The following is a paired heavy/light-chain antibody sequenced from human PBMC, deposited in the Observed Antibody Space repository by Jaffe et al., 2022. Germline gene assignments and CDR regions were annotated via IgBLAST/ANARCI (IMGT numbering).Light chain of an antibody. J-gene: IGLJ3*02. CDR2: TNN. CDR3: SAWDINLTAWV. V-gene: IGLV10-54*01. CDR1: SSNVGNQG. Sequence: QAGLTQPPSVSKGLRQTATLTCTGNSSNVGNQGATWLQQHQGHPPKILSYTNNNRPSGISERLSASRSGNTASLTITGLQPEDEADYYCSAWDINLTAWVFGGGTKLTVL.
Heavy chain of an antibody. V-gene: IGHV1-46*01. CDR2: IKPTVGDT. CDR3: AREVGGFDY. CDR1: GYTFTNYY. Sequence: QVQLVQSGAEVKEPGASVKFSCKTSGYTFTNYYMHWVRQAPGQGLEWMGIIKPTVGDTIYAQKFQGRVTMTRDTSTSTVYMDLSSLTSEDTAVYYCAREVGGFDYWGQGTLVTVSS. D-gene: IGHD3-16*01. J-gene: IGHJ4*02.